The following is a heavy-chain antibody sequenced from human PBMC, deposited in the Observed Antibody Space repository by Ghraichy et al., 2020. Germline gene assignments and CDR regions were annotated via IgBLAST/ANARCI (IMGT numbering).Heavy chain of an antibody. CDR1: GSTFRNAW. CDR2: IKSKANDETI. D-gene: IGHD3-10*01. V-gene: IGHV3-15*07. CDR3: TTVHYGSGNYYNFQY. Sequence: GESLRLSCAASGSTFRNAWMNWVRQAPGKGLEWVGRIKSKANDETIDYAVPVKGRFTISRDYSKNMLYLQMNSLKTEDTAVYYCTTVHYGSGNYYNFQYWGQGTLVTVSS. J-gene: IGHJ4*02.